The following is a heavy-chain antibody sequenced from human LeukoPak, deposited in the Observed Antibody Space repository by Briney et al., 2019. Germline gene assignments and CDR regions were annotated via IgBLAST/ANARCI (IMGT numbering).Heavy chain of an antibody. J-gene: IGHJ6*02. CDR2: IYYSGST. Sequence: SETLSLTCTVSGGSISSGDYYWSWIRQPPGKGLEWIGYIYYSGSTYYNPSLKSRVTISVDTSKNQFSLKLSSVTAADTAVYYCARVFGYYDSSGYYYYYAMDVWGQGTTVTVSS. V-gene: IGHV4-30-4*01. CDR1: GGSISSGDYY. CDR3: ARVFGYYDSSGYYYYYAMDV. D-gene: IGHD3-22*01.